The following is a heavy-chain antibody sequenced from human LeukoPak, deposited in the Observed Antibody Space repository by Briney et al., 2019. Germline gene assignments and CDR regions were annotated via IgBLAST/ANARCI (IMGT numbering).Heavy chain of an antibody. J-gene: IGHJ4*02. V-gene: IGHV3-72*01. D-gene: IGHD3-22*01. Sequence: PGGSLRLSCAASGFTFSDHYMDWVRQAPGKGLEWVGRSRNKANSYTTEYAASVTGRFTILRDDSKNLVFLQMNSLKTEDTAVYYCARRGPDGNYGSDYWGQGTLVTASS. CDR1: GFTFSDHY. CDR2: SRNKANSYTT. CDR3: ARRGPDGNYGSDY.